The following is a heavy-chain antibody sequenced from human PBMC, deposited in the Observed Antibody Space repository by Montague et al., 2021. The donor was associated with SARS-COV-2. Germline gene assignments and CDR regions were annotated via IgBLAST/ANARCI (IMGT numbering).Heavy chain of an antibody. D-gene: IGHD6-19*01. J-gene: IGHJ6*02. V-gene: IGHV4-34*01. CDR2: VSHSGST. CDR3: ARCSIGRSILDV. Sequence: SETLSLTCSVYGGSFSGYYWSWIRQFPGKGLEWIGEVSHSGSTNYNPSLKSRVTISIDSSKNHFSLQLRSVTAADTAVYYCARCSIGRSILDVWGQGSTVTVSS. CDR1: GGSFSGYY.